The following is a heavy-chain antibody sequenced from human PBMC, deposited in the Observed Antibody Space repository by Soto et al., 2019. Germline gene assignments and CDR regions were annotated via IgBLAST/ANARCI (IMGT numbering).Heavy chain of an antibody. Sequence: PGGSLRLSCAASGFTFSSYGMHWVRQAPGKGLEWVAVISYDGSNKYYADSVKGRFTISRDNSKNTLYLQMNSLRAEDTAVYYYAKESGRAARTLDQFDYWGQGTLVTVSS. J-gene: IGHJ4*02. V-gene: IGHV3-30*18. CDR3: AKESGRAARTLDQFDY. CDR1: GFTFSSYG. D-gene: IGHD6-6*01. CDR2: ISYDGSNK.